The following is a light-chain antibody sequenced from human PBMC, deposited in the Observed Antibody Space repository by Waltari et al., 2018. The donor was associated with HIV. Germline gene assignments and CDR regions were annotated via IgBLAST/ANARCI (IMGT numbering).Light chain of an antibody. CDR2: WAS. J-gene: IGKJ1*01. V-gene: IGKV4-1*01. CDR3: QQYYSTLTWT. CDR1: QSVLDSSNNKNY. Sequence: DIVMTQSPDSLAVSLGERATINCKSSQSVLDSSNNKNYLAWYQQKPGQPPKLLIYWASTRESGVPDRFSGSGSGTKFTLTISSLQAEDVAVYYCQQYYSTLTWTFGQGTKVEIK.